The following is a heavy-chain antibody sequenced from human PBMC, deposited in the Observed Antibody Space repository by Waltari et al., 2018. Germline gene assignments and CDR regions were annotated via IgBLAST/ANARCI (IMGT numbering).Heavy chain of an antibody. CDR3: ARDAPTYCSGGSCYNDY. Sequence: QVQLQESGPGLVKPSETLSLTCAVSGYSISSGYYWGWIRQPPGKGLEWIGSIHHSGGTYYNPSLKSRVTISVDTSKNQFSLKLSSVTAADTAVYYCARDAPTYCSGGSCYNDYWGQGTLVTVSS. CDR1: GYSISSGYY. CDR2: IHHSGGT. J-gene: IGHJ4*02. D-gene: IGHD2-15*01. V-gene: IGHV4-38-2*02.